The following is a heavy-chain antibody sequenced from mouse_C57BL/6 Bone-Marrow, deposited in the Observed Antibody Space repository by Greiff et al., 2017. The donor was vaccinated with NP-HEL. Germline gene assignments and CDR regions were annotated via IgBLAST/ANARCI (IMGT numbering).Heavy chain of an antibody. D-gene: IGHD2-3*01. CDR1: GYTFTDYY. Sequence: LEESGAELVRPGASVKLSCKASGYTFTDYYINWVKQRPGQGLEWIARIYPGSGNTYYNEKFKGKATLTADKSSSTAYMQLSSLTSDDSAVYFCARNGYDGYDYYAMDYWGQGTSVTVSS. J-gene: IGHJ4*01. CDR3: ARNGYDGYDYYAMDY. V-gene: IGHV1-76*01. CDR2: IYPGSGNT.